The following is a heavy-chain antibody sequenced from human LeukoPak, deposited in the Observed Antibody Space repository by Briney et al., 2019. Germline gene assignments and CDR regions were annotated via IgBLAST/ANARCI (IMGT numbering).Heavy chain of an antibody. V-gene: IGHV4-59*08. CDR1: GGSMSIYY. CDR2: VHYSGST. D-gene: IGHD2-15*01. J-gene: IGHJ4*02. CDR3: ARRYCGGGSCYSSLDY. Sequence: SETLSLTCSVAGGSMSIYYWSWIRQPPGKGLEWIGYVHYSGSTNYNPSLKSRVTMSVHTSNNQFSLRLSSVTAADTAVYYCARRYCGGGSCYSSLDYWGQGTLVTVSS.